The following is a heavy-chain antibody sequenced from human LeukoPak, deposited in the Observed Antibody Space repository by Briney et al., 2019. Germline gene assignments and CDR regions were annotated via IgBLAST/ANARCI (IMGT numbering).Heavy chain of an antibody. CDR1: GFTFSSYS. V-gene: IGHV3-21*01. CDR2: IRSSSSDI. J-gene: IGHJ4*02. D-gene: IGHD1-26*01. Sequence: PGGSLRLSCAASGFTFSSYSMNWVRQAPGKGREWVSFIRSSSSDIYYADSVKGRFTISRDNAKNSLYLQMDSLRAEDTAVYYCARVRSGSLDYWGQGTLVTVSS. CDR3: ARVRSGSLDY.